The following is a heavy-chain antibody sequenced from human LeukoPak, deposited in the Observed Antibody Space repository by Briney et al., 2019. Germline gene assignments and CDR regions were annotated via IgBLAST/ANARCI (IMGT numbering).Heavy chain of an antibody. D-gene: IGHD3-22*01. CDR1: GFTFSSYA. CDR3: AKDRLTYYYDSSGYYFFDY. CDR2: ISGSGGST. J-gene: IGHJ4*02. V-gene: IGHV3-23*01. Sequence: GGSLRLSCAASGFTFSSYAMSWVPPAPGKGLEWVSAISGSGGSTYYADSVKGRFTISRDNSKNTLYLQMNSLRAEDTAVYYCAKDRLTYYYDSSGYYFFDYWGQGTLVTVSS.